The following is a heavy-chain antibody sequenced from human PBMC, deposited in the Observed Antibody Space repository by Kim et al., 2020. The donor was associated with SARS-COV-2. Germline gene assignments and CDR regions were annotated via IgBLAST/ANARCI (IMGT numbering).Heavy chain of an antibody. Sequence: GGSLRLSCAASGFTFSSYWMHWVRQAPGKGLVWVSRINSDGSSTSYADSVKGRFTISRDNAKNTLYLQMNSLRAEDTAVYYCARVDRDFWSGYSGGMDVWGKGTTVTVSS. V-gene: IGHV3-74*01. D-gene: IGHD3-3*01. CDR2: INSDGSST. J-gene: IGHJ6*04. CDR1: GFTFSSYW. CDR3: ARVDRDFWSGYSGGMDV.